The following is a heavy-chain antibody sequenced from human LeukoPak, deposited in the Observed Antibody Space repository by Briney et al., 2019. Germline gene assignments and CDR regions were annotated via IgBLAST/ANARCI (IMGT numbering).Heavy chain of an antibody. CDR3: ARGLGYSYGTGADY. CDR2: IYYSGST. CDR1: GGSISSYY. Sequence: PSETLSLTCTVSGGSISSYYWSWIRQPPGKGLEWIGYIYYSGSTNYNPSLKSRVTISVDTSKNQFSLKLSSVIAADTAVYYCARGLGYSYGTGADYWGQGTLVTVSS. J-gene: IGHJ4*02. V-gene: IGHV4-59*01. D-gene: IGHD5-18*01.